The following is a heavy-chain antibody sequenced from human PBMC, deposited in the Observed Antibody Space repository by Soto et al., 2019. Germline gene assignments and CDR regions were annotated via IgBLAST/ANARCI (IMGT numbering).Heavy chain of an antibody. Sequence: EVQLVESGGGLVQPGGSLRLSCAASGFTFSNYWMHWVRQGPGKGLVWVSRMNEDGTTIDYADSVKGRFTISRDNAKSTLYRQMISLRAEDTAVYDCAPDLGGPEGSWGQGTLVTVSS. CDR1: GFTFSNYW. D-gene: IGHD3-16*01. J-gene: IGHJ5*02. V-gene: IGHV3-74*01. CDR3: APDLGGPEGS. CDR2: MNEDGTTI.